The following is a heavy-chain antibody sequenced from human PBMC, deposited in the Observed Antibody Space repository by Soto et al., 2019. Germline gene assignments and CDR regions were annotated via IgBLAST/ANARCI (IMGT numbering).Heavy chain of an antibody. Sequence: GESLKISCKGSGYSFTSYWISWVRQMPGKGLEWMGRIDPSDSYTNYSPSFQGHVTISADKSISTAYLQWSSLKASDAAMYYCASTGYCSRTSCYGVYYYGMDVWGQGTTVTVAS. CDR1: GYSFTSYW. CDR3: ASTGYCSRTSCYGVYYYGMDV. V-gene: IGHV5-10-1*01. CDR2: IDPSDSYT. J-gene: IGHJ6*02. D-gene: IGHD2-2*01.